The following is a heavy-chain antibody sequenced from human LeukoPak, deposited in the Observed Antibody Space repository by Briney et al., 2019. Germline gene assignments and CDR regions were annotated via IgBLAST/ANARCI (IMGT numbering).Heavy chain of an antibody. D-gene: IGHD3-22*01. CDR2: IYRSGAT. V-gene: IGHV4-4*02. J-gene: IGHJ4*02. CDR1: GDSFSSNNY. CDR3: ARNAGYSDLNY. Sequence: SSETLSLTCTVSGDSFSSNNYWTWVRQPPGKGLEWIGEIYRSGATNYNPSLRSRVTVSLDKSKNQFSLRLNSVTAADTAIYYCARNAGYSDLNYWGQGVLATVSS.